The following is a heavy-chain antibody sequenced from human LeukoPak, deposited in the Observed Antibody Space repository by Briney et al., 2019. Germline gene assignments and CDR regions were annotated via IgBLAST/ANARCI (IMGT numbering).Heavy chain of an antibody. CDR3: ARAGRYGSSWYIGYYYYGMDV. V-gene: IGHV4-34*01. J-gene: IGHJ6*02. D-gene: IGHD6-13*01. CDR2: INHSGST. CDR1: GGSFSGYY. Sequence: SETLSLTCAVYGGSFSGYYWSWIRQPPGKGLEWIGEINHSGSTNYNPSLKSRVTISVDTSKNQFSLKLSSVTAADTAVYYCARAGRYGSSWYIGYYYYGMDVWGQGTTVTVSS.